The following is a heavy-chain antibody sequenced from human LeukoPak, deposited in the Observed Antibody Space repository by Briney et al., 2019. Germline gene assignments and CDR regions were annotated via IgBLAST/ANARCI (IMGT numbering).Heavy chain of an antibody. J-gene: IGHJ4*02. Sequence: PSETLSLTCTVSGGSITNYYWSWIRQSAGKGLEWIGRINTSGDTSYNPSIRSRVTMSVDTSKNQFSLKLSSVTAADTAMYYCARVSPPGYGILEKWGQGTLVTASS. CDR3: ARVSPPGYGILEK. CDR2: INTSGDT. D-gene: IGHD5-18*01. V-gene: IGHV4-4*07. CDR1: GGSITNYY.